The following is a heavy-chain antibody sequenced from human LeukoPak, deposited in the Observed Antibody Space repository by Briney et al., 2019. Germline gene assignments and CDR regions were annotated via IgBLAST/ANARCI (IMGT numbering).Heavy chain of an antibody. J-gene: IGHJ6*03. CDR2: INWRGGST. V-gene: IGHV3-20*04. D-gene: IGHD4-17*01. CDR3: ARGFRAVTTDTPTYYFYSYMDV. CDR1: GFTFDDYG. Sequence: GGSLRLSCAASGFTFDDYGMSWVRQVPGKGLEWVSGINWRGGSTGYADSVKGRFTISRDTAKTSLYLQMNSLRAEDTALYYCARGFRAVTTDTPTYYFYSYMDVWGKGTTVTVSS.